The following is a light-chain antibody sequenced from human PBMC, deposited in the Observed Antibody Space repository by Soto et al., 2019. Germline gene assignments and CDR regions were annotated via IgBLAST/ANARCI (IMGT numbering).Light chain of an antibody. CDR2: DGS. CDR3: QQYSTYSWT. Sequence: IRMTQSPSTLSASVGDRVTITCRASQSIDRWLAWYQQKPGKAPKLVIYDGSTLESGVPSRFSVSGSGTEFTLTITSLQPDDFATYYCQQYSTYSWTFGQGTKVDIK. CDR1: QSIDRW. V-gene: IGKV1-5*01. J-gene: IGKJ1*01.